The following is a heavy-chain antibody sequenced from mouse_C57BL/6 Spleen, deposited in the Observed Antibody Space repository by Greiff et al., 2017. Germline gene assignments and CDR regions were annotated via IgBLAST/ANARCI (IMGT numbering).Heavy chain of an antibody. CDR3: TNQIYYYGSSYEYYFDY. Sequence: VQLQQSGAELVRPGASVTLSCKASGYTFTDYEMHWVKQTPVHGLEWIGAIDPETGGTAYNQKVKGKAILTADKSSSTAYMELRSLTSEDSAVYYCTNQIYYYGSSYEYYFDYWGQGTTLTVSS. J-gene: IGHJ2*01. CDR2: IDPETGGT. CDR1: GYTFTDYE. V-gene: IGHV1-15*01. D-gene: IGHD1-1*01.